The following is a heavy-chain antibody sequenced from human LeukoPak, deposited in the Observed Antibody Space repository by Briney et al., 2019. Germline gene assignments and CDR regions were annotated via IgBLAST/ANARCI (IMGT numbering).Heavy chain of an antibody. CDR2: ISGSGGST. CDR1: GFTFSSYA. D-gene: IGHD3-3*01. Sequence: PGGSLRLSCAASGFTFSSYAMSWVRQAPGKGLEWVSAISGSGGSTYYADSVKGRFTISRDNSKNSLYLQMNSLRAEDTAVYYCARDQQKILGENAFDIWGQGTMVTVSS. V-gene: IGHV3-23*01. J-gene: IGHJ3*02. CDR3: ARDQQKILGENAFDI.